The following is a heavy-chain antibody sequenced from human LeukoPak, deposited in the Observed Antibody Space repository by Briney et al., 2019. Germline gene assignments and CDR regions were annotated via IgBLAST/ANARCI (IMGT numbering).Heavy chain of an antibody. V-gene: IGHV3-23*01. J-gene: IGHJ3*02. CDR3: ARAKRNGFDI. Sequence: GGSLRLSCAASGFTFSSYGMSWVRQAPGKGLEWVSAISGSGGGTFYADSVRGRFTISRDNSKNTLYLQMNSLRAEDTAVYYCARAKRNGFDIWGQGTMVTVSS. CDR1: GFTFSSYG. CDR2: ISGSGGGT.